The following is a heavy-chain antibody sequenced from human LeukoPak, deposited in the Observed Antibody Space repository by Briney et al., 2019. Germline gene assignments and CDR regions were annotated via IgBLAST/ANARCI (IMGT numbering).Heavy chain of an antibody. CDR1: GFTFDDYA. CDR2: ISWNSGSI. V-gene: IGHV3-9*01. CDR3: ARGDGYNSGYFDY. J-gene: IGHJ4*02. D-gene: IGHD5-24*01. Sequence: GGSLRLSCAASGFTFDDYAMHWVRQAPGKGLEWVSGISWNSGSIGYADSVKGRFTISRDNAKNSLYLQMNSLRAEDTALYYCARGDGYNSGYFDYWGQGTLVTVSS.